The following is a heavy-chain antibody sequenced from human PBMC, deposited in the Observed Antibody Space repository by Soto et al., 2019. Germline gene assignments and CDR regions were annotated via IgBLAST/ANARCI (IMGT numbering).Heavy chain of an antibody. CDR1: GFTFSDYY. Sequence: GGSLRLSCAASGFTFSDYYMSWIRQAPGKGLEWVSYISSSGSTIYYADSVKGRFTISRDNAKNSLYLQMNSLRAEDTAVYYCARDYDILTGYPTRNYASDYWGQGTLVTVSS. CDR2: ISSSGSTI. J-gene: IGHJ4*02. V-gene: IGHV3-11*01. D-gene: IGHD3-9*01. CDR3: ARDYDILTGYPTRNYASDY.